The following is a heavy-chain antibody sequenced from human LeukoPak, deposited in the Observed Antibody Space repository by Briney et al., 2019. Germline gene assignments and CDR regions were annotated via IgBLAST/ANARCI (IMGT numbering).Heavy chain of an antibody. CDR2: INHSGST. D-gene: IGHD6-13*01. CDR1: GGSFSGYY. Sequence: SETLSLTRAVYGGSFSGYYWSWIRQPPGKGLEWIGEINHSGSTNYNPSLKSRVTISVDTSKNQFSLKLSSVTAADTAVYYCARGLRIAAAGTPYYYYYGMDVWGQGTTVTVSS. J-gene: IGHJ6*02. V-gene: IGHV4-34*01. CDR3: ARGLRIAAAGTPYYYYYGMDV.